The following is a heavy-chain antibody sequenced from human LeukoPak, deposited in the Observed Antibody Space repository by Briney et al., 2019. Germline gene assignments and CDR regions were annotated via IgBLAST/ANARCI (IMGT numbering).Heavy chain of an antibody. CDR3: GGGGGIHWFDP. Sequence: SETLSLTCAAYGVSFSGSSLSWIRQPPGKGLEWIWEINDSGSTNYNSAPKSRGITFVGASTNQFSLKLSSVTAADTAADYYGGGGGIHWFDPWGKGTLVTVPS. D-gene: IGHD2-15*01. CDR2: INDSGST. J-gene: IGHJ5*02. V-gene: IGHV4-34*01. CDR1: GVSFSGSS.